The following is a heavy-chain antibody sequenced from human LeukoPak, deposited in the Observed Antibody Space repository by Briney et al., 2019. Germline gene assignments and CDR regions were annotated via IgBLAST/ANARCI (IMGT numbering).Heavy chain of an antibody. Sequence: PGGSLRLSCAASGFTFSDCYMSWIRQAPGKGLEWVSYISSSSSTIYYADSVTGRFTISRDNAENSLFLQMNSLRAEDTAVYYCARDAEDWHYDFWSGLVDYWGQGTLVTVSS. CDR1: GFTFSDCY. V-gene: IGHV3-11*01. D-gene: IGHD3-3*01. CDR3: ARDAEDWHYDFWSGLVDY. J-gene: IGHJ4*02. CDR2: ISSSSSTI.